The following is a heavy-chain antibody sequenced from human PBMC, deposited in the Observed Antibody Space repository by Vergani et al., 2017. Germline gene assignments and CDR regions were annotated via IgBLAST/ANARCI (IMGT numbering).Heavy chain of an antibody. CDR1: GDSISSGVYY. D-gene: IGHD3-22*01. Sequence: QVQLQESGPGLVKPSQTLSLTCSVSGDSISSGVYYWNWIRQHPGKGLEWIGYIYSTGSTHHNPSLRRRINISVDTSKNQFSLKLNSVTAADTAMYYCARMGGYDEGDAFRIGYFDSWGPGILVTVSS. CDR2: IYSTGST. J-gene: IGHJ4*02. CDR3: ARMGGYDEGDAFRIGYFDS. V-gene: IGHV4-31*03.